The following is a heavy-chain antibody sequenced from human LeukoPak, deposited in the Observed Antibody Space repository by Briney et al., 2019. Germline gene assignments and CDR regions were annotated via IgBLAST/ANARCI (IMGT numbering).Heavy chain of an antibody. J-gene: IGHJ4*02. CDR1: GFSFSDYW. Sequence: PGESLRLSCAASGFSFSDYWMDWVRQSPGKGMEWVANINQDGSEGYYADSVKGRFTISRDNAKNSLYLQMNKLRAEDTAVYYCSRSLDYWGQGALVTVSS. V-gene: IGHV3-7*01. CDR3: SRSLDY. CDR2: INQDGSEG.